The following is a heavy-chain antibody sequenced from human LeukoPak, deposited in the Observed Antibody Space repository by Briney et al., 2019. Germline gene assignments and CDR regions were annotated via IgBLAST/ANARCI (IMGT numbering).Heavy chain of an antibody. Sequence: GGSLRLSCAASGFTFSNYGMSWVRQAPGKGLEWVASIKQDGSEKFYVDSVKGRFTISRDNARNSLYLQMNSLRAEDTAVYYCARDSGHYYGMDVWGQGTTVTVSS. D-gene: IGHD3-10*01. J-gene: IGHJ6*02. CDR2: IKQDGSEK. CDR1: GFTFSNYG. V-gene: IGHV3-7*01. CDR3: ARDSGHYYGMDV.